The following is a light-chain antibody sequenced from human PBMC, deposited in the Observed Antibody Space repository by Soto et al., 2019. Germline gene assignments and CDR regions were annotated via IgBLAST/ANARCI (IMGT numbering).Light chain of an antibody. J-gene: IGLJ2*01. Sequence: QPVLTQSPSASASLGASVKLTCTLSSGHSNYAIAWHQQQPEKGPRYLMKLNSDGSHSKGDGIPDRFSGSSSGAERYLTISSLLSEDEADYYCQTWGTGLYVVFGGGTKVTVL. CDR2: LNSDGSH. CDR1: SGHSNYA. V-gene: IGLV4-69*01. CDR3: QTWGTGLYVV.